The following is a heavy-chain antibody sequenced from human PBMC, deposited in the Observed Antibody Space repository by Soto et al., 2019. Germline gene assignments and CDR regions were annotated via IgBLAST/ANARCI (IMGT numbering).Heavy chain of an antibody. V-gene: IGHV1-69*08. CDR2: IIPALGTT. CDR1: GGPFSSHT. CDR3: ARPDFGDYWYFDL. D-gene: IGHD4-17*01. J-gene: IGHJ2*01. Sequence: QDQLVQSGAEVKKPGSSVKVSCKAFGGPFSSHTFNWVRQSPGQGLEWMGRIIPALGTTTYAQKFQGRVTITADESVTTVYMELNSLRTEDTAVYYCARPDFGDYWYFDLWGRGTLVTVSS.